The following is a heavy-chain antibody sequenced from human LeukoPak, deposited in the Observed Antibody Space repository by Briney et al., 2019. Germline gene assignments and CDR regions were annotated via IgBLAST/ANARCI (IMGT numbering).Heavy chain of an antibody. CDR3: ARDQDEGGTFDY. J-gene: IGHJ4*02. CDR1: GFRFSDYY. CDR2: ISSSGGST. V-gene: IGHV3-11*06. Sequence: GGSLRLSCAASGFRFSDYYMSWIRQAPGKGLEWVSYISSSGGSTNYADSVKGRFTISRDNAKNALYLQMNSLRAEDTAVYYCARDQDEGGTFDYWGQGTLVTVPS. D-gene: IGHD3-16*01.